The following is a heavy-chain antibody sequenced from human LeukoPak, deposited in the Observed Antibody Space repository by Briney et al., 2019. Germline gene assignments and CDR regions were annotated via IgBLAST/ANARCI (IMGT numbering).Heavy chain of an antibody. J-gene: IGHJ4*02. CDR3: ARGVTYYYDSSGYLY. CDR2: IHTSGST. V-gene: IGHV4-61*02. CDR1: GDSISSGSYY. Sequence: ASETLSLTCTVSGDSISSGSYYWSWIRQPAGKGLEWIGRIHTSGSTNYNPSLKSRVTISADTSKNQFSLKLSPVTAADTAVYYCARGVTYYYDSSGYLYWGQGTLVTVSS. D-gene: IGHD3-22*01.